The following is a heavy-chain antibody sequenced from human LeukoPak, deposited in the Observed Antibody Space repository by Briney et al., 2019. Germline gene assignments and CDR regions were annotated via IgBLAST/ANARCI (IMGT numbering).Heavy chain of an antibody. V-gene: IGHV3-33*01. J-gene: IGHJ6*02. D-gene: IGHD3-10*01. CDR1: GFTFSSYG. Sequence: PGRSLRLSCAASGFTFSSYGMHWVRQAPGKGLEWVAVIWYDGSNKYYADSVKGRFTISRDNSKNTLYLQMNSLRAEDTAVHYCASRAPYYSLDVWGQGTTVTVSS. CDR2: IWYDGSNK. CDR3: ASRAPYYSLDV.